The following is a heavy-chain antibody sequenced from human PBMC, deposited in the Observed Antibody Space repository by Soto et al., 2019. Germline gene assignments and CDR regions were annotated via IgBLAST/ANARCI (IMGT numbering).Heavy chain of an antibody. J-gene: IGHJ4*02. Sequence: QLQLQESGPGLVKPSETLSLTCTVSGGSISSSSYYWGWIRQPPGKGLEWIGSIYYSGSTYYNPSLKSRVTISVDTSKNQFSLKLSSVTAADTAVYYCARRVRWNAVGYYFDYWGQGTLVTVSS. CDR3: ARRVRWNAVGYYFDY. CDR2: IYYSGST. D-gene: IGHD1-1*01. V-gene: IGHV4-39*01. CDR1: GGSISSSSYY.